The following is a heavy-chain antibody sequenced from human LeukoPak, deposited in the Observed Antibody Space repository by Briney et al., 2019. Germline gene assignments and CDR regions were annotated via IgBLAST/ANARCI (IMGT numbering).Heavy chain of an antibody. CDR3: AKDMNYVWGSYPPGYYYGMDV. V-gene: IGHV3-9*01. CDR2: ISWNSGSI. Sequence: GRSLRLSCVASGFTFDDYAMHWVRQAPGKGLEWVSGISWNSGSIGYADSVKGRCTISRDNAKNSLYLQMNSLRAEDTALYYCAKDMNYVWGSYPPGYYYGMDVWGQGTTVTVSS. D-gene: IGHD3-16*02. J-gene: IGHJ6*02. CDR1: GFTFDDYA.